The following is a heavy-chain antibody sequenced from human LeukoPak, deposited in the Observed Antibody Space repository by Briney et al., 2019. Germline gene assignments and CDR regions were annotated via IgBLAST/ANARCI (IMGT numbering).Heavy chain of an antibody. D-gene: IGHD1-1*01. V-gene: IGHV4-61*02. J-gene: IGHJ3*02. CDR2: AHTSGST. CDR3: ARDPGTDAFDI. CDR1: GGAISSGSYY. Sequence: PSQTLSLTCTVSGGAISSGSYYWSWIRQPAGKGLEWIGRAHTSGSTNYNPSLKSRVTISVDTSKNQFSLKLSSVTAADTAVYYCARDPGTDAFDIWGQGTMVTVSS.